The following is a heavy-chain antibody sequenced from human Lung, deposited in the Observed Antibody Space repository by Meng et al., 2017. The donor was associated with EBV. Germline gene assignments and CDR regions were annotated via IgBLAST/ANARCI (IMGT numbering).Heavy chain of an antibody. CDR1: GYTFTGYY. J-gene: IGHJ4*02. Sequence: VALGMSGGEVSRAGASVKGSCKASGYTFTGYYMHWVRQAPGQGLEWMGIINTSVGYTSHAQKFQGRVTMTRDTSTSTVHMEVSSLRSADTAVNYCARASRVLGGFDYWGQGTLVTVSS. CDR2: INTSVGYT. V-gene: IGHV1-46*01. D-gene: IGHD3-16*01. CDR3: ARASRVLGGFDY.